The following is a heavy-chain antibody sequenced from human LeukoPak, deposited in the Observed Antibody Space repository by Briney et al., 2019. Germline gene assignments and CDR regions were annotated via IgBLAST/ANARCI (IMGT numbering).Heavy chain of an antibody. D-gene: IGHD2-21*01. Sequence: PGGSLRLSCAASGFTFSSYAMHWVRQAPGKGLEWVAVISYDGSNKYYADSVKGRFTISRDNSKNTLYLQMNSLRAEDTAVYYCARSSDIVDPEMNYGGQGTRVTV. CDR1: GFTFSSYA. V-gene: IGHV3-30-3*01. CDR3: ARSSDIVDPEMNY. J-gene: IGHJ4*02. CDR2: ISYDGSNK.